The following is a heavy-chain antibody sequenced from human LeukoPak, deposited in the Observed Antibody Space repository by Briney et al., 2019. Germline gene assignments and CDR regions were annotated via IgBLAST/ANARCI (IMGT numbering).Heavy chain of an antibody. V-gene: IGHV3-30*18. Sequence: GRSLRLSCDTSGFTFRSYGMHWVRQAPGKGLEWVAVISYDGRNQYYADSVKGRFAISRDNSRNTVYLQMNNLRAEDTAVYYCAKIRVVVEGAVTGRNYGMDVWGQGTTVTVSS. J-gene: IGHJ6*02. CDR1: GFTFRSYG. CDR3: AKIRVVVEGAVTGRNYGMDV. D-gene: IGHD2-15*01. CDR2: ISYDGRNQ.